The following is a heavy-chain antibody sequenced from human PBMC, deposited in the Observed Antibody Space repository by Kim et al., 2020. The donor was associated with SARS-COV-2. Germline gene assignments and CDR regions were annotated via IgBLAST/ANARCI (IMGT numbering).Heavy chain of an antibody. D-gene: IGHD5-18*01. J-gene: IGHJ4*02. V-gene: IGHV3-48*03. Sequence: ADSVKGRFTISRDNAKNSLYLQMNSLRAEDTAVYYCARDHVDTAMGVIDYWGQGTLVTVSS. CDR3: ARDHVDTAMGVIDY.